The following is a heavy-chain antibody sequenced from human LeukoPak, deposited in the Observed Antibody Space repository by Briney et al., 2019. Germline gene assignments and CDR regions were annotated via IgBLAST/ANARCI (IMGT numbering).Heavy chain of an antibody. V-gene: IGHV1-69*04. J-gene: IGHJ4*02. CDR1: GGTFSSYA. CDR3: ARDRELSSSFDY. Sequence: ASVKVSCKASGGTFSSYAISWVRQAPGQGLEWMGRIISILGIANYAQKFQGRVTITADKSTSTAYMELSSLRSEDTAVYYCARDRELSSSFDYWGQGTLVTVSS. CDR2: IISILGIA. D-gene: IGHD1-7*01.